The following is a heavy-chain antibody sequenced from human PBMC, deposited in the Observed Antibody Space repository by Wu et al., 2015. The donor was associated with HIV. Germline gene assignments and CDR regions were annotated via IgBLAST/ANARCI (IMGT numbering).Heavy chain of an antibody. CDR2: INPNSGGT. J-gene: IGHJ3*02. CDR3: QGAYYYGSGSYPGSFDI. Sequence: QVQLVQSGAEVKKPGASVKVSCKASGYTFTGYYMHWVRQAPGQGLEWMGWINPNSGGTNYAQKFQGRVTMTRDTSISTAYMELSRLRSDDTAVYYCQGAYYYGSGSYPGSFDIWGQGTMVTVSS. V-gene: IGHV1-2*02. D-gene: IGHD3-10*01. CDR1: GYTFTGYY.